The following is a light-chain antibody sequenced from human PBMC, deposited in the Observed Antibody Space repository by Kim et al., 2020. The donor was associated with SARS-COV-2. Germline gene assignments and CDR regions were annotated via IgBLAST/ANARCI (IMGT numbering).Light chain of an antibody. Sequence: SPGERATLSCTASQSDNSNLAWYQQKPGQAPTLLIYGASSRATGTPARFSGSGSGTEFTLTISSLQAEDFALYYCQQYNNWPPITFGQGTRLEIK. J-gene: IGKJ5*01. CDR2: GAS. CDR3: QQYNNWPPIT. V-gene: IGKV3-15*01. CDR1: QSDNSN.